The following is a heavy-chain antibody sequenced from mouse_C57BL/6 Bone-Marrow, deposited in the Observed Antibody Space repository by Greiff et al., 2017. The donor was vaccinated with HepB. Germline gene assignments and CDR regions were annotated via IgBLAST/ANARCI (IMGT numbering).Heavy chain of an antibody. J-gene: IGHJ3*01. CDR3: TLYGNYAWFAY. Sequence: VHVKQSGAELVRPGASVKLSCTASGFNIKDDYMHWVKQRPEQGLEWIGWIDPENGDTEYASKFQGKATITADTSSNTAYLQLSSLTSEDTAVYYCTLYGNYAWFAYWGQGTLVTVSA. CDR1: GFNIKDDY. CDR2: IDPENGDT. V-gene: IGHV14-4*01. D-gene: IGHD2-1*01.